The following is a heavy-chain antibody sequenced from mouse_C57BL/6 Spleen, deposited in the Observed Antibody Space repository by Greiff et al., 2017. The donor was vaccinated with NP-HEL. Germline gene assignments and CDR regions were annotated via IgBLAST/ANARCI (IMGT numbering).Heavy chain of an antibody. CDR1: GFTFSDYG. J-gene: IGHJ2*01. CDR3: ARPYYYGSSYYFDY. D-gene: IGHD1-1*01. Sequence: DVMLVESGGGLVKPGGSLKLSCAASGFTFSDYGMHWVRQAPEKGLEWVAYISSGSSTIYYADTVKGRFTISRDNAKNTLFLQMTSLRSEDTAMYYCARPYYYGSSYYFDYWGQGTTLTVSS. V-gene: IGHV5-17*01. CDR2: ISSGSSTI.